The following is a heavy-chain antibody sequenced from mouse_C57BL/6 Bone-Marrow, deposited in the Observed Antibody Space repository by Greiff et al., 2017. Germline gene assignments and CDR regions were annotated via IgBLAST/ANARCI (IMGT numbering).Heavy chain of an antibody. CDR1: GYTFTDYA. Sequence: QVQLQQSGPELVRPGVSVKISCKGSGYTFTDYAMHWVKQSHAKSLEWIGVISTYYGDASYNQKFKDKATMTVEKSSSTAYMELARLTSEDSAVYYCAKNYDGYYWFAYWGQGTLVTFSA. J-gene: IGHJ3*01. CDR3: AKNYDGYYWFAY. V-gene: IGHV1-67*01. D-gene: IGHD2-3*01. CDR2: ISTYYGDA.